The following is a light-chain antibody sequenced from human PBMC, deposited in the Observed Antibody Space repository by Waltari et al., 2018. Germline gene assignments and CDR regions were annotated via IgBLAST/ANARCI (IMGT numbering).Light chain of an antibody. CDR2: DGA. V-gene: IGLV2-23*03. CDR1: RADYDIHNV. J-gene: IGLJ2*01. CDR3: CSYGSSYTLV. Sequence: ALTQPASVSGSRGQSITISCTGLRADYDIHNVVSWYQLLPDKAPKLIIYDGAQRPSGVSPRFSASKSGSTASLTISGLQADDEADYFCCSYGSSYTLVFGGGTRLTVL.